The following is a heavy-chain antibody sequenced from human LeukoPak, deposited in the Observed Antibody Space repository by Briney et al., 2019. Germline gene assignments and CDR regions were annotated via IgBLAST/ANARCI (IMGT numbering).Heavy chain of an antibody. Sequence: SETLSLTCTVSGGSISSSNYYWGWIRQPPGKGLEWIGSIYYSRSTYYIPSLKSRVTISVDTSKNQFSLQLTSVTAADTAVYFCARRDSSTSGALDPWGQGTLVTVSS. V-gene: IGHV4-39*01. J-gene: IGHJ5*02. D-gene: IGHD6-13*01. CDR2: IYYSRST. CDR3: ARRDSSTSGALDP. CDR1: GGSISSSNYY.